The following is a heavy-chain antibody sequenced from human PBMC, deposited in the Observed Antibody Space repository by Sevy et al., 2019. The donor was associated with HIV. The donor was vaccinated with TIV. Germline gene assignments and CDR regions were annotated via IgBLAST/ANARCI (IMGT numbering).Heavy chain of an antibody. Sequence: GGSLRLSCAASGFTFSRAWMSWVRQAPGKGLEWVGRIKSNSNGGTIVYDGPVKGKFTISRDDSENTVYLQMNSRNTADTATYYCTTDRGRTSSMYFDLWGRGTLVTVSS. V-gene: IGHV3-15*01. D-gene: IGHD3-10*01. CDR2: IKSNSNGGTI. CDR1: GFTFSRAW. CDR3: TTDRGRTSSMYFDL. J-gene: IGHJ2*01.